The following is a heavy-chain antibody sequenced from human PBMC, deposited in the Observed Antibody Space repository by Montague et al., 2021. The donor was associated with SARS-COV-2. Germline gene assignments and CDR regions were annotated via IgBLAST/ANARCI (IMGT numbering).Heavy chain of an antibody. CDR2: IYTSGTT. Sequence: SETLSLTCTVSGGSISSYYWSWIRQPAGKGLEWIGRIYTSGTTNYNPSLKSRVTMSVDTSQNQFSLKLSSVTAADTAVYYCARDRGNCGGYLRPYNWFDPWGQGTLVTVSS. V-gene: IGHV4-4*07. CDR1: GGSISSYY. J-gene: IGHJ5*02. CDR3: ARDRGNCGGYLRPYNWFDP. D-gene: IGHD1-26*01.